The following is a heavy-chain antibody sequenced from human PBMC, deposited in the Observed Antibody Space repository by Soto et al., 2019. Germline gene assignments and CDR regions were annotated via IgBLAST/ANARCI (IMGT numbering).Heavy chain of an antibody. CDR3: ASGEGYSDDDSNPFQYYFGMDV. CDR1: GYRFTKYW. D-gene: IGHD5-12*01. Sequence: DVQLVQSGGEVKKPGESLRISCKGSGYRFTKYWINWVRQMPGKGLEWMGRIDPSDSYTNYNPSFQGHVTISADKSINTAYLQWSSLKASDTAVYYCASGEGYSDDDSNPFQYYFGMDVWGQGTTVTVSS. J-gene: IGHJ6*02. CDR2: IDPSDSYT. V-gene: IGHV5-10-1*03.